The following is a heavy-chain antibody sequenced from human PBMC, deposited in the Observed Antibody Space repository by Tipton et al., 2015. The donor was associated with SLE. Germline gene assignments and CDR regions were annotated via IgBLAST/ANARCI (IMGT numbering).Heavy chain of an antibody. D-gene: IGHD3-3*01. Sequence: LRLSCAVYGGSFSGYYWSWIRQPPGKGLEWIGEISHSGRTGYNPSLKSRVTISVDTSKNQFSLRLTSVTAADTAVYYCARGRDVLRFLGFWGQGTLVTVSS. V-gene: IGHV4-34*01. J-gene: IGHJ4*02. CDR1: GGSFSGYY. CDR2: ISHSGRT. CDR3: ARGRDVLRFLGF.